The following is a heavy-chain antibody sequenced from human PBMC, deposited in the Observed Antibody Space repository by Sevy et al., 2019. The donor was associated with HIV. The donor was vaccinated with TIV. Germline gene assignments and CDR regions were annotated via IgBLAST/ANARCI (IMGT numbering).Heavy chain of an antibody. Sequence: GESLKISCKISGYTFTNCWIAWVRLMPGRGLEWMSVIHPAHSDTRYSPSFQGHVTISADQSSSTTYLQWSSLEASDSAMYYCTRHRPFMGDILTGYLDYWGQGTLVTVSS. CDR2: IHPAHSDT. J-gene: IGHJ4*02. V-gene: IGHV5-51*01. D-gene: IGHD3-9*01. CDR1: GYTFTNCW. CDR3: TRHRPFMGDILTGYLDY.